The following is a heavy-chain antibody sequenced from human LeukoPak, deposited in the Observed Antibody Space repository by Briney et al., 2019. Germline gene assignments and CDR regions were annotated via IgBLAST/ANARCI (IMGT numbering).Heavy chain of an antibody. V-gene: IGHV3-48*04. Sequence: GGSLRLSCAASGFTFSSYSMLWVRQAPGKGLEWVSYISSSSSTIHYADSVKGRFTISRDNAKNSLYLQMNSLEAEDTAIYYCARSPRVGYCSGGSCYLDSWGQGTLVTVSS. CDR2: ISSSSSTI. J-gene: IGHJ4*02. D-gene: IGHD2-15*01. CDR1: GFTFSSYS. CDR3: ARSPRVGYCSGGSCYLDS.